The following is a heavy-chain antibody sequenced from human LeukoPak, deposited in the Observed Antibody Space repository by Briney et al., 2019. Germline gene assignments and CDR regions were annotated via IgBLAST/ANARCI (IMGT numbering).Heavy chain of an antibody. CDR2: ISGSGGST. D-gene: IGHD2/OR15-2a*01. J-gene: IGHJ5*02. CDR3: AKVFLRGGGPNWFDP. Sequence: GGSLRLSCAASGFTFSSYAMSWVRQASGKGLEWVSAISGSGGSTYYADSVKGRFTISRDNSKNTLYLQMNSLRAEDTAVYYCAKVFLRGGGPNWFDPWGQGTLVTVSS. CDR1: GFTFSSYA. V-gene: IGHV3-23*01.